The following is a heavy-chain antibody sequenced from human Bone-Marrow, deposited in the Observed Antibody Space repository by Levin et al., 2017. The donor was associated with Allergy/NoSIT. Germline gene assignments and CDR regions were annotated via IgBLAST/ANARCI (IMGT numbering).Heavy chain of an antibody. CDR1: GGSISSGDHY. V-gene: IGHV4-61*02. D-gene: IGHD4-17*01. CDR2: IDSSGNT. J-gene: IGHJ3*02. CDR3: ARDLDGDYEFGSEDAFQI. Sequence: TPSETLSLTCAVSGGSISSGDHYWSWIRQPAGKGLEWIGRIDSSGNTNYNPYLKSRLTISVDTSKNQFSLNLRSVTAADTAVYYCARDLDGDYEFGSEDAFQIWGQGTMVTVSS.